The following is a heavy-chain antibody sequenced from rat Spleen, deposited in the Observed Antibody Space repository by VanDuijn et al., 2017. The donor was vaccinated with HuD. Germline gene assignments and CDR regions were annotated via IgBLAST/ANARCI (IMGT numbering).Heavy chain of an antibody. Sequence: QVQLKESGPGLVQPSQTLSLICTVSGFSLISNSEHWVRQPPGKGLEWMGGIWGDGSTHYNSALKSRLTISRDTSKSQVFLKMNSLQTDDTAIYFCTRSYGGYTSNWFPYWGQGTLVIVSS. CDR2: IWGDGST. CDR1: GFSLISNS. CDR3: TRSYGGYTSNWFPY. V-gene: IGHV2-1*01. D-gene: IGHD1-11*01. J-gene: IGHJ3*01.